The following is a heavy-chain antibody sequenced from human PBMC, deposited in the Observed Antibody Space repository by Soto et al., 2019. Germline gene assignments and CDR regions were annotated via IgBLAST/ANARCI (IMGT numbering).Heavy chain of an antibody. J-gene: IGHJ4*02. V-gene: IGHV3-15*01. D-gene: IGHD1-1*01. CDR1: GFMFSSAW. Sequence: EVQVVESGGDLVEPGGSLRLSCVTSGFMFSSAWMSWVRQGPGKGLEWVARIKSKNDGGAADYAAPVNGRFSISRDDSKSPVDLQMNRLRAEETALYYCVEGWNDFWGQGTLVTVSS. CDR2: IKSKNDGGAA. CDR3: VEGWNDF.